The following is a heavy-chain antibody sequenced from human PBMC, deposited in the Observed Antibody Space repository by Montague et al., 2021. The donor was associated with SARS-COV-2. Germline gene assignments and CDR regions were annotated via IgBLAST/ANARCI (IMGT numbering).Heavy chain of an antibody. CDR2: ISGFGGGT. V-gene: IGHV3-23*01. Sequence: SLRLSCAASGFIFTNYGINWVRRAPGKGLESVAGISGFGGGTYYSDSVKGRFTISRATSNSTLFQQMDGLRAEDTAIYYCAKSFSGTRNWFDIWGQGTLVTVSS. J-gene: IGHJ5*02. CDR1: GFIFTNYG. CDR3: AKSFSGTRNWFDI. D-gene: IGHD1-14*01.